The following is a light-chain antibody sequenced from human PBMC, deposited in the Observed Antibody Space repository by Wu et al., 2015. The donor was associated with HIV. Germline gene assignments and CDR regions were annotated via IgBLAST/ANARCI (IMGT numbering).Light chain of an antibody. CDR3: QQLHTYPWT. CDR1: QSISSSH. CDR2: GAS. J-gene: IGKJ1*01. V-gene: IGKV3-20*01. Sequence: EIVLTQSPGTLPLSPGERATLSCRASQSISSSHLAWYQQKPGQAPRLLIYGASTRATGIPNRFSGSGSGTDFTLSISRLETEDFATYYCQQLHTYPWTFGQGTKVDIK.